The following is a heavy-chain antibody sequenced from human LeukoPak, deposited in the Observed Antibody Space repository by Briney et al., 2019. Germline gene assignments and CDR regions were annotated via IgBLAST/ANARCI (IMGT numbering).Heavy chain of an antibody. D-gene: IGHD3-22*01. V-gene: IGHV3-30-3*01. J-gene: IGHJ4*02. CDR3: ARNAPGYYPNRDGAGFDY. CDR2: ISYDGSNK. Sequence: PGGSLRLSCAASGFTFSSYAMHWVRQAPGKGLEWVAVISYDGSNKYYADSVKGRFTISRDNAKNSLYLQMNSLRAEDTAVYYCARNAPGYYPNRDGAGFDYWGQGTLVTVSS. CDR1: GFTFSSYA.